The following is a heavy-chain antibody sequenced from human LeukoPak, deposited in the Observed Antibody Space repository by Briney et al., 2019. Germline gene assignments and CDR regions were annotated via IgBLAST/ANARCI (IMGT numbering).Heavy chain of an antibody. D-gene: IGHD2-2*01. V-gene: IGHV3-23*01. CDR2: TSGSGGST. J-gene: IGHJ1*01. CDR3: AKDEIRYCSSTSCPEYFQH. CDR1: GFTFSSYA. Sequence: GGSLRLSCAASGFTFSSYAMSWVRQAPGKGLEWVSATSGSGGSTYYADSVKGRFTISRDNSKNTLYLQMNSLRAEDTAVYYCAKDEIRYCSSTSCPEYFQHWGQGTLVTVSS.